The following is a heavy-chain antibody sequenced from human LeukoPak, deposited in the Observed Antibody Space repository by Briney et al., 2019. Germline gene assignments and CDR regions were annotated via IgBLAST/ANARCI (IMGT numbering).Heavy chain of an antibody. CDR1: GGTFSSYA. Sequence: GASVKVSRKASGGTFSSYAISWVRQAPGQGLEWMGGIIPIFGTAKYAQKLQGRVTMTTDTSTSTAYMELRSLRSDDTAVYYCARDHDGAVAGHLDYWGQGTLVTVSS. D-gene: IGHD6-19*01. CDR2: IIPIFGTA. V-gene: IGHV1-69*05. J-gene: IGHJ4*02. CDR3: ARDHDGAVAGHLDY.